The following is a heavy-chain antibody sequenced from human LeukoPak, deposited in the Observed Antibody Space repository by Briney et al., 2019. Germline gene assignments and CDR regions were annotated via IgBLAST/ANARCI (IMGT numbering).Heavy chain of an antibody. D-gene: IGHD6-19*01. Sequence: GGSLRLSRAASGFTFSSYEMNWVRQAPGKGLEWISYISSSDSTRYYADSVKGRFTISRDNAKNSLYLQMNSLRAEDTAVYYCARSSSGWYHWFDPWGQGTLVTVSS. CDR2: ISSSDSTR. V-gene: IGHV3-48*03. J-gene: IGHJ5*02. CDR1: GFTFSSYE. CDR3: ARSSSGWYHWFDP.